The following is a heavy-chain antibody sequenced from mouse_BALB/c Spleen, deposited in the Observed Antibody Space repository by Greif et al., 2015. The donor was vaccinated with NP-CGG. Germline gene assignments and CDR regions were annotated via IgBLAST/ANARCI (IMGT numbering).Heavy chain of an antibody. J-gene: IGHJ4*01. CDR2: ISSGGGST. CDR3: ARYDGYYYYAMDY. Sequence: EVKLVESGGGLVKPGGSLKLSCAASGFAFSSYDMSWVRQTPEKRLEWVAYISSGGGSTYYPDTVKGRFTISRDNAKNTLYLQMSSLKSEDTAMSYCARYDGYYYYAMDYWGQGTSVTVSS. V-gene: IGHV5-12-1*01. D-gene: IGHD2-3*01. CDR1: GFAFSSYD.